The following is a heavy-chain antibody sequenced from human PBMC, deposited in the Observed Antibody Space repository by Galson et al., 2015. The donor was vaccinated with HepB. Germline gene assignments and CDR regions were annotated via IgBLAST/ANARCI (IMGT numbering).Heavy chain of an antibody. CDR1: GASIRSYY. CDR2: IYYTGNT. J-gene: IGHJ4*02. CDR3: ARVFGGNALDF. D-gene: IGHD4-23*01. V-gene: IGHV4-59*01. Sequence: SETLSLTCTVSGASIRSYYWSWIRQPPGKGLEWIGYIYYTGNTNYNPSLKSRVTISVGTSKNHFSLKLSSVTAADTAVYYCARVFGGNALDFWGQGILVTVSS.